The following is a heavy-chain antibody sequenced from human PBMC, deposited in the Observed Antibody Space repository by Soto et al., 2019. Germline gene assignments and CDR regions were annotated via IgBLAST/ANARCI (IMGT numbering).Heavy chain of an antibody. CDR1: DGSIRSYF. J-gene: IGHJ6*02. CDR2: IYYSVST. V-gene: IGHV4-59*01. Sequence: QVKLQESGPGLVKPSETLSLTCTVSDGSIRSYFWSWIRQPPGKGLEWIGYIYYSVSTNYNPSLKSRVTISIDTSKNQFSLRVNSVTAADTAVYYCARSMDRAYYYYGMDVWGQGTTVTVSS. CDR3: ARSMDRAYYYYGMDV.